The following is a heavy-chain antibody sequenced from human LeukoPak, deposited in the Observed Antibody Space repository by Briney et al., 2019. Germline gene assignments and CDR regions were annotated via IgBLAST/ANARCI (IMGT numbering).Heavy chain of an antibody. J-gene: IGHJ6*03. CDR1: GGSISSSSYY. V-gene: IGHV4-39*07. CDR3: ARERGYYYYMDV. CDR2: IYYSGST. Sequence: SETLSLTCTVSGGSISSSSYYWGWIRQPPGKGLEWIGSIYYSGSTYYNPSLKSRVTISVDTSKNQFSLKLSPVTAADTAVYYCARERGYYYYMDVWGKGTTVTVSS.